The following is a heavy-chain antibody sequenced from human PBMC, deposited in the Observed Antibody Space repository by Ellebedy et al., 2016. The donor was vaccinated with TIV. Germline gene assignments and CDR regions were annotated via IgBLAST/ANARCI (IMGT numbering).Heavy chain of an antibody. CDR2: IYYSGST. D-gene: IGHD3-22*01. CDR3: ARSYESSGYYYFDY. J-gene: IGHJ4*02. CDR1: GGSISSYY. V-gene: IGHV4-59*01. Sequence: MPSETLSLTCTVSGGSISSYYWSRIRQPPGKGLEWIGYIYYSGSTNYNPSLKSRVTISVDTSKNQFSLKLSSVTAADTAVYYCARSYESSGYYYFDYWGQGTLVTVSP.